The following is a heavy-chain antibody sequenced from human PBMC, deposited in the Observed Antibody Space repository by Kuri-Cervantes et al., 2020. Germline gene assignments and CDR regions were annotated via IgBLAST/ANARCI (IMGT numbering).Heavy chain of an antibody. Sequence: GESLKISCAASGFTFSDYYMSWIRQAPGKGLEWVSYISSSGSTIYYADSVKGRFTISRDNAKNLLYLQKNSLRAEDTAVYYCARDSPGGDLGGGSDYYYYGMDVWGQGTTVTVSS. CDR3: ARDSPGGDLGGGSDYYYYGMDV. CDR1: GFTFSDYY. V-gene: IGHV3-11*01. D-gene: IGHD3-16*01. CDR2: ISSSGSTI. J-gene: IGHJ6*02.